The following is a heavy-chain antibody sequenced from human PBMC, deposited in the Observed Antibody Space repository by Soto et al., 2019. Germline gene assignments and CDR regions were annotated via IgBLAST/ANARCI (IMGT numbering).Heavy chain of an antibody. CDR1: GFTVSSKY. D-gene: IGHD2-15*01. CDR2: IWSAGLT. J-gene: IGHJ5*02. Sequence: GGSLILSCAASGFTVSSKYMNWVRQAPGKGLEWVSVIWSAGLTYYADSVKGRFTISRDISKNTLYLQMNSLRAEDSAVYYCARELPPDLWGQGTLVTVSS. CDR3: ARELPPDL. V-gene: IGHV3-53*01.